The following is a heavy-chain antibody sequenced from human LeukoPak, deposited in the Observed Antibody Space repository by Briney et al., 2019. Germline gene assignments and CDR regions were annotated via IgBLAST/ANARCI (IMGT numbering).Heavy chain of an antibody. D-gene: IGHD3-10*01. CDR2: VKSDGSST. CDR3: ARGLLRESYFDY. J-gene: IGHJ4*02. V-gene: IGHV3-74*01. CDR1: GFTFSSYA. Sequence: GGSLRLSCAASGFTFSSYAMHWVRQAPGKGLVWVSRVKSDGSSTSYADSVKGRFTISRDNARNTLYLQMNSLRAEDTAVYYCARGLLRESYFDYWGQGTLVTVSS.